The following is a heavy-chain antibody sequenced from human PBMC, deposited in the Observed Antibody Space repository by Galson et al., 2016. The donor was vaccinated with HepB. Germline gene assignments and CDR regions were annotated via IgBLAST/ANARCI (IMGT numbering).Heavy chain of an antibody. D-gene: IGHD2-2*01. V-gene: IGHV1-18*01. CDR1: GYTFTTYG. Sequence: SVKVSCKASGYTFTTYGISGVRQAPGQGLEWMGWICAYNGNKNYAQTLQGRVTMTTNTSTSTAYMELRSLRSDGTAVYYCARDPRKIPYQLLEISSYYCAMDVWGQGTTVTVSS. CDR3: ARDPRKIPYQLLEISSYYCAMDV. J-gene: IGHJ6*02. CDR2: ICAYNGNK.